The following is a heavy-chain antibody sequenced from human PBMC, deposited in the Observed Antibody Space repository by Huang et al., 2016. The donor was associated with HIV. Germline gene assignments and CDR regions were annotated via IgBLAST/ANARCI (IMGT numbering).Heavy chain of an antibody. CDR1: GFRLDNSA. D-gene: IGHD1-26*01. J-gene: IGHJ4*02. CDR2: ISWNSANI. V-gene: IGHV3-9*01. Sequence: EVQLVESGGNLIQTGGSLRLACAASGFRLDNSAMYWVRQAPGKGREWVSSISWNSANIAYGDSVKSRVTISRDNARNSLYLQMNSLRPDDTALYYCVKGDIVGTANFFDYWGQGTQVSVSS. CDR3: VKGDIVGTANFFDY.